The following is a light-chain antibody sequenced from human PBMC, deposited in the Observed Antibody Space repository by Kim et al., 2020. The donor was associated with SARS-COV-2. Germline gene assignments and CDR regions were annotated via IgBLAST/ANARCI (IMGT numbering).Light chain of an antibody. J-gene: IGLJ3*02. CDR3: ATWDDSLNGWV. CDR1: SSNIGTNT. Sequence: QSVLTQPPSESGTPGQRVSVSCSGSSSNIGTNTVIWYQQFPGTAPKLLIYSNDQRPSGVPDRFSGSKSATSASLAISGLQSEDEANYYCATWDDSLNGWVFGGGTQLTVL. V-gene: IGLV1-44*01. CDR2: SND.